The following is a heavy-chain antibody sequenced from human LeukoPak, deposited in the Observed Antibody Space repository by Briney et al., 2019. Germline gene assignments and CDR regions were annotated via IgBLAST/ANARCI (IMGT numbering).Heavy chain of an antibody. Sequence: GGSQRLSCAASGFPFSNYWIYWVRQVPGKGLVWVSRISPDGKDTSHADSVKGRFTISRDNAKNTLYLQMNSLRAEDTAVYYCATYNWEYEADYWGQGTLVTVSS. J-gene: IGHJ4*02. CDR1: GFPFSNYW. CDR3: ATYNWEYEADY. D-gene: IGHD1-20*01. CDR2: ISPDGKDT. V-gene: IGHV3-74*01.